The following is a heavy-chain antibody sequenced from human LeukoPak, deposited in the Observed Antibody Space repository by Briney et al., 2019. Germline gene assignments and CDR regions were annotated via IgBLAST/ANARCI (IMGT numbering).Heavy chain of an antibody. CDR2: IRGSGGST. V-gene: IGHV3-23*01. J-gene: IGHJ4*02. D-gene: IGHD5-24*01. CDR3: ANGRDGYNLDY. CDR1: GFSFSSYA. Sequence: GGSLRLSCAASGFSFSSYAMNWVRQGPGKGLEWVSDIRGSGGSTNYADSVKGRFTISRDNSKNTLYLQRNSLRAEDTAVYYCANGRDGYNLDYWGQGALVTVSS.